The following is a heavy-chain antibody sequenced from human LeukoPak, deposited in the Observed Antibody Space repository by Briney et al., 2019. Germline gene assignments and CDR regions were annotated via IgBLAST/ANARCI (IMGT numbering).Heavy chain of an antibody. Sequence: GGSLRLSCIGSGFTFSNFWMNWVRQAPGKGLEWVAIIKQDGSEEYYVDSVKGRFIISRDNAKNSLSLQMNSLRVEGSAVYFCAGSSGFIPYHWGQGTLVTVSS. V-gene: IGHV3-7*01. D-gene: IGHD3-10*01. CDR3: AGSSGFIPYH. J-gene: IGHJ1*01. CDR2: IKQDGSEE. CDR1: GFTFSNFW.